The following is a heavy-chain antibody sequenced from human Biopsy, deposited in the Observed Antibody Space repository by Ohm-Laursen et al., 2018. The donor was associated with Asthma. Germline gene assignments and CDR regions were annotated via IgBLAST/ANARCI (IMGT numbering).Heavy chain of an antibody. V-gene: IGHV4-30-2*01. Sequence: SDTLSLTCAVSGASINSGGFSWDWIRQPPGKGLELISYLFHSGATYSNPSLKSRVTISVDRSQRQFSLKVNSVTAADTAVYYCARMNTLIQAANYFSYAMDVWGQGTTVTVSS. J-gene: IGHJ6*02. D-gene: IGHD3-9*01. CDR2: LFHSGAT. CDR1: GASINSGGFS. CDR3: ARMNTLIQAANYFSYAMDV.